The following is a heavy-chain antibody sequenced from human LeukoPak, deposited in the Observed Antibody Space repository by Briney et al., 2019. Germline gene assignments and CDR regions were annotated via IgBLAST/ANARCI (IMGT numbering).Heavy chain of an antibody. V-gene: IGHV3-7*01. D-gene: IGHD3-10*01. J-gene: IGHJ4*02. CDR2: IKQDGTET. CDR3: ARPITITMVRVLDYFDY. CDR1: GFTFSSYW. Sequence: GGSLRLSCAASGFTFSSYWMNWVRQAPGKGLEWVAIIKQDGTETFYVDSVKGRFTISRDNSKNTVYLQMNSLRAEDTAVYYCARPITITMVRVLDYFDYWGQGTLVTVSP.